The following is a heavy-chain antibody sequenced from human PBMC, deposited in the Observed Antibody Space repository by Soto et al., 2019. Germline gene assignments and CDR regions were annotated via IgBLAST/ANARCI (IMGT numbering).Heavy chain of an antibody. CDR2: IYYSGST. CDR3: GRYQLRRAVSYCMDV. CDR1: GGSISSYY. D-gene: IGHD3-16*02. Sequence: SETLSLTCTVSGGSISSYYWSWIRQPPGKGLEWIRYIYYSGSTNYNPSLKSRVTISVDTSKNQSSLKLSSVTAGDTAVDYCGRYQLRRAVSYCMDVWGQGTTVTVCS. V-gene: IGHV4-59*01. J-gene: IGHJ6*02.